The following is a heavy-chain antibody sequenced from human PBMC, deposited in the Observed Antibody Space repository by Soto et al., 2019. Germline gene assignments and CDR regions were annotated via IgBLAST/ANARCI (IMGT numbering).Heavy chain of an antibody. CDR3: ARDGDSSSPFDI. D-gene: IGHD6-6*01. Sequence: QVQLVQSGAEVKKPGASVKVSCKASGYTFTGNYMHWVRQAPGQGLEWMGWINPNSGGTNYAQKFQGRVTVTRDTSISTAFMELSRLRSGDTAVYYCARDGDSSSPFDIWGQGTMVTVSS. V-gene: IGHV1-2*02. CDR1: GYTFTGNY. J-gene: IGHJ3*02. CDR2: INPNSGGT.